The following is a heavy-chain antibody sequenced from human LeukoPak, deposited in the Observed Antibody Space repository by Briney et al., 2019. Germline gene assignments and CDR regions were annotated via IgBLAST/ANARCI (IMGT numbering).Heavy chain of an antibody. D-gene: IGHD6-6*01. Sequence: PGGSLRLSCAASGFTFSRYWMYWVRQAPGKGLEWVASIKLDGSEQYYVDSVKGRFTISRDNAKSSLYLQMNSLRAEDTAVYYCARAPARARLDYWGRGTLVTVSS. CDR3: ARAPARARLDY. CDR2: IKLDGSEQ. CDR1: GFTFSRYW. J-gene: IGHJ4*02. V-gene: IGHV3-7*01.